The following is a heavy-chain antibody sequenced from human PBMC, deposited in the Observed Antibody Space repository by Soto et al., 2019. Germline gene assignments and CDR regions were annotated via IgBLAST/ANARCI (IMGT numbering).Heavy chain of an antibody. J-gene: IGHJ6*02. CDR3: ARGGDCSGGSCYFYYYYGMDV. D-gene: IGHD2-15*01. CDR1: GYTFTSYG. Sequence: QVQLVQSGAEVKKPGASVKVSCKASGYTFTSYGISWVRQAPGQGLEWMGWISAYNGNTNYAQKLQGRFTMTTDTHTRKAYMELRSLRSDDTAVYYCARGGDCSGGSCYFYYYYGMDVWGQGTTVTVSS. CDR2: ISAYNGNT. V-gene: IGHV1-18*01.